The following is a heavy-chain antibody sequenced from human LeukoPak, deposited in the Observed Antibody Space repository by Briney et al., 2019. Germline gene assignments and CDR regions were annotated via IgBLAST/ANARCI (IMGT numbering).Heavy chain of an antibody. V-gene: IGHV3-23*01. Sequence: GRSLRLSCAASGFTFSSFAMTWVRQAPGKGLEWVASISDSGYSTNFAESVKGRFTISRDNSKNTLYLQMNSLRADDTAVYYCAKDRYYYDTSAYFDYWGQGTLVSVSS. CDR3: AKDRYYYDTSAYFDY. CDR1: GFTFSSFA. J-gene: IGHJ4*02. D-gene: IGHD3-22*01. CDR2: ISDSGYST.